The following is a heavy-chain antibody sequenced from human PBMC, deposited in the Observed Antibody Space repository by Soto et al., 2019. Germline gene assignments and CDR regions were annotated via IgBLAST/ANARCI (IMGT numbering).Heavy chain of an antibody. CDR3: AKARHYYDSSGYFY. CDR1: GFTFSSSA. V-gene: IGHV3-23*01. CDR2: ISGSGGST. J-gene: IGHJ4*02. D-gene: IGHD3-22*01. Sequence: GGSLRLSCAASGFTFSSSAMSWVCQAPGKGLEWVSAISGSGGSTYYADSVKGRFTISRDNSKNTLYLQMNSLRAEDTAVYYCAKARHYYDSSGYFYWGQGTLVTVSS.